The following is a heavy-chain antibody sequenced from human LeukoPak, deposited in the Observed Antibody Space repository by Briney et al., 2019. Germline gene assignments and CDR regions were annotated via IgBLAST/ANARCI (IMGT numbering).Heavy chain of an antibody. CDR2: ISYDGSNK. CDR1: GFTFSSYA. Sequence: GGSLRLSCAASGFTFSSYAMHWVRQAPGKGLEWVTIISYDGSNKYYADSVKGRFTISRDNSKNTLYLQMNSLRAEDTAVYYCAKYDAAMANGHFDYWGQGTLVTVSS. CDR3: AKYDAAMANGHFDY. V-gene: IGHV3-30*04. D-gene: IGHD5-18*01. J-gene: IGHJ4*02.